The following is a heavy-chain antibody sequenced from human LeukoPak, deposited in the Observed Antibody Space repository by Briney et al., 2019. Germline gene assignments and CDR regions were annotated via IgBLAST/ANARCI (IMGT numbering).Heavy chain of an antibody. CDR1: GFTFSNYE. D-gene: IGHD6-13*01. CDR2: IKQDGSEK. Sequence: GGSLRLSCAASGFTFSNYEMNWVRQAPGKGLEWVANIKQDGSEKYYVDSVKGRFTISRDNAKNSLYLQMNSLRAEDTAVYYCARFGVEQQLVRLWVPVSYYFDYWGQGTLVTVSS. J-gene: IGHJ4*02. CDR3: ARFGVEQQLVRLWVPVSYYFDY. V-gene: IGHV3-7*01.